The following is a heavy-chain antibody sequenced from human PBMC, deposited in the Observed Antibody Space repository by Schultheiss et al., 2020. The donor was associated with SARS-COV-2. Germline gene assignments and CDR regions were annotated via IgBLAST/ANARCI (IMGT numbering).Heavy chain of an antibody. Sequence: SETLSLTCTVSGGSISSSSYYWGWIRQPPGKGLEWIGEINHSGSTNYNPSLKSRVTMSVDTSKNQFSLKLSSVTAADTAVYYCARVDGPPDYWGQGTLVTVSS. CDR2: INHSGST. D-gene: IGHD4-17*01. CDR3: ARVDGPPDY. V-gene: IGHV4-39*07. CDR1: GGSISSSSYY. J-gene: IGHJ4*02.